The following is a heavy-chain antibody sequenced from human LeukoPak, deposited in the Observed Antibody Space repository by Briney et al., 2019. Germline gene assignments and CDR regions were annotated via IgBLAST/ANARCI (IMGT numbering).Heavy chain of an antibody. V-gene: IGHV3-74*01. Sequence: PGGSLRLSCAASGMTFSNHWMHWVRQVPGKGLVWVLLIKTDGRTTIYADSVKGRFTISRDNGKSTLYLQMNSLRAEDTAIYYCTTGPSYGYEWWGQGTVVTVSS. D-gene: IGHD3-16*01. CDR1: GMTFSNHW. J-gene: IGHJ4*02. CDR3: TTGPSYGYEW. CDR2: IKTDGRTT.